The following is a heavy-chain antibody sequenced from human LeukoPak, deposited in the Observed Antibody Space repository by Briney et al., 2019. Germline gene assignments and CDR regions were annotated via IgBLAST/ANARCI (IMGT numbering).Heavy chain of an antibody. V-gene: IGHV3-66*01. CDR2: IYSGGST. Sequence: PGGSLRLSCAASGFTFSIYGMSWVRQAPGKGLEWVSLIYSGGSTYYADSVKGRFTISRDNSKNTLYLQMNSLRAEDTAVYYCARGSRGYIAAPFDYWGQGTLVTVSS. D-gene: IGHD6-6*01. J-gene: IGHJ4*02. CDR3: ARGSRGYIAAPFDY. CDR1: GFTFSIYG.